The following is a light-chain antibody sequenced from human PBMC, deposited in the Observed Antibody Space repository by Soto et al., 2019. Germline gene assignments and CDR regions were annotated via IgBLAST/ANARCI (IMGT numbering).Light chain of an antibody. Sequence: VVLTQSPVTLSLSPGEIGTLSCRASQIFRGLLAWYQQKPGQAPRLLIYDAYNRATGIPPRFSGSGSGTDFTLTISSLEPEDSAVYYCQQRHMWPITFGQGTRLEIK. CDR2: DAY. CDR1: QIFRGL. CDR3: QQRHMWPIT. J-gene: IGKJ5*01. V-gene: IGKV3-11*01.